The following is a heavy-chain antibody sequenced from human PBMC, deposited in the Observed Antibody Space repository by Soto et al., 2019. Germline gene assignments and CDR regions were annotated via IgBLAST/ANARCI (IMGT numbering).Heavy chain of an antibody. D-gene: IGHD1-26*01. V-gene: IGHV3-7*05. CDR3: TGYQWEQLPLFDS. CDR1: GFPFSDYY. CDR2: IKQDGSEK. Sequence: EVQLVESGGGLVQPGGSLRLSCVASGFPFSDYYMSWVRQAPGKGLEWVANIKQDGSEKYYVGSVKGRFTISRDNAKNSLYLQMNNLGAEDTAVYYCTGYQWEQLPLFDSWGQGTLVSVSS. J-gene: IGHJ4*02.